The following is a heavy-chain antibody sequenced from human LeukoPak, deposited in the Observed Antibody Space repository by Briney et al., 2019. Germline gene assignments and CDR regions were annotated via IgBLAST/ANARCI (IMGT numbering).Heavy chain of an antibody. V-gene: IGHV1-2*02. D-gene: IGHD2-2*01. CDR1: GYTFTSYD. Sequence: ASAKVSCKASGYTFTSYDINWVRQAPGQGREWMGWINPNSGGTNYAQKFQGRVTMTRDTSISTAYMELSRLRSDDTAVYYCATDIAVVPAAGDDYYYYYYMDVWGKGTTVTVSS. CDR2: INPNSGGT. J-gene: IGHJ6*03. CDR3: ATDIAVVPAAGDDYYYYYYMDV.